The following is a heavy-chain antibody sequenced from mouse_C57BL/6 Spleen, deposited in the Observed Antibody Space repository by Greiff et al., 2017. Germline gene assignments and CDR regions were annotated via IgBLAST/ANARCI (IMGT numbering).Heavy chain of an antibody. CDR3: SREGNYDCDGWFAY. CDR2: IDPHSGGT. V-gene: IGHV1-72*01. Sequence: VQLQQPGAELVKPGASVKLSCKASGYTFTSYWMHWVKQRPGRGLEWIGRIDPHSGGTKYNEKFKSKATLTVDKPSSPAYMQLSSLPSEDSAFDVCSREGNYDCDGWFAYWGQGTLVTVSA. J-gene: IGHJ3*01. CDR1: GYTFTSYW. D-gene: IGHD2-4*01.